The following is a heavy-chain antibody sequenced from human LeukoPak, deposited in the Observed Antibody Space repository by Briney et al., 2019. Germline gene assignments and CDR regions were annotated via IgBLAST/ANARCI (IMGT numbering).Heavy chain of an antibody. CDR2: INHTGST. CDR1: GGSFSGYY. V-gene: IGHV4-34*01. J-gene: IGHJ4*02. D-gene: IGHD4-17*01. CDR3: VRRQGDYEVRFDY. Sequence: SETLSLTCAVYGGSFSGYYWSWIRQPPGKGLEWIGEINHTGSTYYSPSLKSRLTLSVDTSKNQFSLKLSSVTAADTVMYYCVRRQGDYEVRFDYWGQGTLVTVSS.